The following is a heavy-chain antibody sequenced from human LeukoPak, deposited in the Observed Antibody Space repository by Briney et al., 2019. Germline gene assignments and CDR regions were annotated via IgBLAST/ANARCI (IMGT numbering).Heavy chain of an antibody. CDR2: IQNDESNK. D-gene: IGHD2-15*01. V-gene: IGHV3-30*02. CDR1: GFTLRTYG. J-gene: IGHJ4*02. Sequence: GGSLRLSCAASGFTLRTYGMHWVRQAPGKGLEWVAFIQNDESNKYYADSVKGRFTISRGNSKNTLYLQMNSLRAEDTAVYFCAKVIGGSSAWYARGFDYWGQGTLVTVSS. CDR3: AKVIGGSSAWYARGFDY.